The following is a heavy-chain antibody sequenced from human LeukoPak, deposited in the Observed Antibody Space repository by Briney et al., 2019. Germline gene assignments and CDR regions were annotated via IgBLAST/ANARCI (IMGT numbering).Heavy chain of an antibody. V-gene: IGHV1-2*02. CDR2: IDPNSGGT. CDR3: ALLAAADTNAFDI. D-gene: IGHD6-13*01. Sequence: GASVKVSCKASGYTFTGYYMHWVRQAPGQGPEWMGWIDPNSGGTNYAQKFQGRVTMTRDTSISTAYMELSRLRSDDTAVYYCALLAAADTNAFDIRGQGTMVTVSS. CDR1: GYTFTGYY. J-gene: IGHJ3*02.